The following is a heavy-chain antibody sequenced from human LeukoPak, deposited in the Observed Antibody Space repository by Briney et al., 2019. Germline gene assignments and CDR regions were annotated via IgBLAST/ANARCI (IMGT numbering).Heavy chain of an antibody. Sequence: GGSLRLSCAASGFTFSSYGMSWVRQAPGKGLEWDSAISGSGGSTYYADSVKGRFTISRDNSKNTLYLQMNSLRAEDTAVYYCAKPLDGSGFYYYYYMDVWGKGTTVTISS. J-gene: IGHJ6*03. CDR2: ISGSGGST. CDR1: GFTFSSYG. CDR3: AKPLDGSGFYYYYYMDV. V-gene: IGHV3-23*01. D-gene: IGHD3-10*01.